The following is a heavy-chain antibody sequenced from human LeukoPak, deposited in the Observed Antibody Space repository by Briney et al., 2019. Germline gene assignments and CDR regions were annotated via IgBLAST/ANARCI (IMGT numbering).Heavy chain of an antibody. CDR1: GFTFNSYA. Sequence: ERSLRLSCAASGFTFNSYAMNWVRHAPVKVLEWVSSISESGGTTDYADSVKGRFTISRDNSKNTLYLQMNSLRAEDTAVYYCARQWLINGWGQGILVTVSS. CDR3: ARQWLING. D-gene: IGHD6-19*01. CDR2: ISESGGTT. V-gene: IGHV3-23*01. J-gene: IGHJ4*02.